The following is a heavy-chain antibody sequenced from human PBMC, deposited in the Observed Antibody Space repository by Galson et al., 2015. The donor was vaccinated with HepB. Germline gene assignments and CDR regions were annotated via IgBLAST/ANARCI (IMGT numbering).Heavy chain of an antibody. CDR3: ATYPLSSGWHYFDD. V-gene: IGHV3-15*01. CDR1: GFSFSNVG. D-gene: IGHD6-19*01. J-gene: IGHJ4*02. CDR2: IKSNPDGGAT. Sequence: SLRLSCAASGFSFSNVGMSWVRQAPGKGLEWIGRIKSNPDGGATIYAAPVKGRFTVSRDDSRNMLYLQMDSLKTEDTAIYYCATYPLSSGWHYFDDWGQGTLVTVSS.